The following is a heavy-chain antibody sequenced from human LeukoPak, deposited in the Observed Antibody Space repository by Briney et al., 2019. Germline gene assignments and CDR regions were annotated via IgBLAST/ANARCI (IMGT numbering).Heavy chain of an antibody. J-gene: IGHJ4*02. CDR1: GFSGSSTY. CDR3: ARGKLYSYETTSYYGPFDC. Sequence: PGGSLRLSCAASGFSGSSTYLTWVRQAPGKELGWLSVLYSNGIISYADSVKGRFTISRDSSENAVYLQTDNLRPEDTALYFCARGKLYSYETTSYYGPFDCWGQGTLVTVSS. D-gene: IGHD3-22*01. V-gene: IGHV3-53*01. CDR2: LYSNGII.